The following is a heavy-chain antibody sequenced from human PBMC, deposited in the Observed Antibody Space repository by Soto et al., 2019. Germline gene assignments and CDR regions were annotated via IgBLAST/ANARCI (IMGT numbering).Heavy chain of an antibody. CDR2: ISYDGSNK. CDR3: ARDEPPMVRGVLSY. V-gene: IGHV3-30-3*01. Sequence: QVQRVESGGGVIQPGRSLRLSCAASGFTFSSYAMHWVRQAPGKGLEWVAVISYDGSNKYYADSVKGRFTISRDNSKNTLYLQMNSLRAEDTAVYFCARDEPPMVRGVLSYWGQGTLVTVSS. D-gene: IGHD3-10*01. CDR1: GFTFSSYA. J-gene: IGHJ4*02.